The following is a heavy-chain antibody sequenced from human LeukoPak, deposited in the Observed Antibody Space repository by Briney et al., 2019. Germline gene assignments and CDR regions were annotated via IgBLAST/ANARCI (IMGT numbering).Heavy chain of an antibody. J-gene: IGHJ4*02. CDR2: ISSSSSYI. V-gene: IGHV3-21*01. Sequence: PGGSLRLSCAASGFTFSSYSMNWVRQAPGKGLEWVSFISSSSSYIYYADSVRGRFTISRDNAKNSLYLQMNSLRAEDTAVYYCARGEWSSSPFDYWGQGTLVTVSS. CDR1: GFTFSSYS. CDR3: ARGEWSSSPFDY. D-gene: IGHD6-6*01.